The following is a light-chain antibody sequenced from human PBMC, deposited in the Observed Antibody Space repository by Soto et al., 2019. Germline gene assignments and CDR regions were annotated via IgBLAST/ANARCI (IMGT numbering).Light chain of an antibody. V-gene: IGKV3-11*01. Sequence: EIVLTQSPATLSLSPGERATLSCRASQSVSSYLAWYQQKPGQAPRLLIYDASNRATGIPARFSGSGSGTDITLTISSLEPDDFAVYSCQQRSNWWTFGQGTKVEIK. CDR2: DAS. CDR3: QQRSNWWT. J-gene: IGKJ1*01. CDR1: QSVSSY.